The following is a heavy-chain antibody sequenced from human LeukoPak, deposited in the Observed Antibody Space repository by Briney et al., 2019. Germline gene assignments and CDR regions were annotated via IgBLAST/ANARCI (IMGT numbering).Heavy chain of an antibody. Sequence: GASVKVSCKASGYTFTSYAISWVRQAPGQGLEWMGGIIPIFGTANYAQKFQGRVTITADKSTSTAYMELSSLRSEDTAVYYCARVEALQLWKLNAFDIWGQGTMVTVSS. D-gene: IGHD4-23*01. CDR1: GYTFTSYA. CDR2: IIPIFGTA. J-gene: IGHJ3*02. CDR3: ARVEALQLWKLNAFDI. V-gene: IGHV1-69*06.